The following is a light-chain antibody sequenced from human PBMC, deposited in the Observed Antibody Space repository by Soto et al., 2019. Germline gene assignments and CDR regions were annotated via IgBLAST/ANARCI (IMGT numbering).Light chain of an antibody. V-gene: IGLV1-40*01. CDR3: QSYDSSLSGSV. Sequence: QSVLTXPPXXXXXXGQRVTISCTGSSXNIGAGYDVHWYQQIPGTAPKLLIYGTSNRPSGVPDRFSGSKSGTSASLAITGLQAEDEADYYCQSYDSSLSGSVFGGGTKVTVL. CDR2: GTS. J-gene: IGLJ3*02. CDR1: SXNIGAGYD.